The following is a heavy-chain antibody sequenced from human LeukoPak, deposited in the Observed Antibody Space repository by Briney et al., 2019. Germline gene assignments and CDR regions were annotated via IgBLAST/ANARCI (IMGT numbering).Heavy chain of an antibody. J-gene: IGHJ4*02. CDR2: TWHSGSST. CDR3: ARGNEYTWWQ. Sequence: SETLSLTCTVSDGSIKTDYWWTWVRQPPGQGLEWIGETWHSGSSTNYNPSLKSRVTISVDKPKSQFSLKLTSVTAADTAIYYCARGNEYTWWQWSQGTLVTVSS. V-gene: IGHV4-4*02. CDR1: DGSIKTDYW. D-gene: IGHD2-15*01.